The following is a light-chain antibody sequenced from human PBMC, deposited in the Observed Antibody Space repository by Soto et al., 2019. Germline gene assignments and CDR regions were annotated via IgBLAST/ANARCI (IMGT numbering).Light chain of an antibody. V-gene: IGLV1-40*01. CDR3: QTYDNRLSGSGV. Sequence: SVLTQPPSLSRAPGRMVAISCCGSSSMIGAGYDVRWCQQFPGTAPKLLIFGNTNRPSGVPDRFSDSKSDTSAYLAISGMQAADYADYYCQTYDNRLSGSGVFGGGTNATVL. J-gene: IGLJ1*01. CDR1: SSMIGAGYD. CDR2: GNT.